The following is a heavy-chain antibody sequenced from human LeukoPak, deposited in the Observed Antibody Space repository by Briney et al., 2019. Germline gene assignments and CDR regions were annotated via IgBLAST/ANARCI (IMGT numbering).Heavy chain of an antibody. D-gene: IGHD2-2*01. CDR1: GGSISSGGYY. V-gene: IGHV4-30-2*01. J-gene: IGHJ4*02. Sequence: SQTLSLTCTVSGGSISSGGYYWSWIRQPPGKGLEWIGYIYHSGSTYYNPSLKSRVTISVDRSKNQFSLKLSSVTAADTAVYYCARGKPSRSFGYWGQGTLVTVSS. CDR3: ARGKPSRSFGY. CDR2: IYHSGST.